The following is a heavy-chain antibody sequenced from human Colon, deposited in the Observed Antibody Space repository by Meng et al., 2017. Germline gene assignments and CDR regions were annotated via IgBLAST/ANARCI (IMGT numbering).Heavy chain of an antibody. J-gene: IGHJ4*02. V-gene: IGHV3-23*04. CDR1: GFTFDTYA. Sequence: VRVVEAGRTVGQPERSLRPSCAAFGFTFDTYAMRWGRQAPGKGLEWVSAIGASGATTYYADSVKGRFTISRDNSKSTVYLQMNGLRAEDTAVYYCARVFGTYYFDCWGQGTLVTVSS. CDR2: IGASGATT. D-gene: IGHD3-10*01. CDR3: ARVFGTYYFDC.